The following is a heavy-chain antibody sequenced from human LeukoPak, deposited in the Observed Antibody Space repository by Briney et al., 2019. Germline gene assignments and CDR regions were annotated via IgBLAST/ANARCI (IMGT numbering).Heavy chain of an antibody. CDR3: ARWRNYDILTGYYKGGYVDY. D-gene: IGHD3-9*01. J-gene: IGHJ4*02. V-gene: IGHV4-59*01. CDR2: IYYSGST. Sequence: SETLSLTCTVSGGSISSYYWSWIRQPPGKGLEWIGYIYYSGSTNYNPSLKSRVTISVDTSKNQFSLKLSSVTAADTAVYYCARWRNYDILTGYYKGGYVDYWGQGTLVTVSS. CDR1: GGSISSYY.